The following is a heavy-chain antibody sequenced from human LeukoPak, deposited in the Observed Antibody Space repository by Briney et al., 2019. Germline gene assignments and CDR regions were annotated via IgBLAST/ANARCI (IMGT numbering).Heavy chain of an antibody. V-gene: IGHV3-48*01. CDR3: ARDQSGSYICDY. D-gene: IGHD1-26*01. CDR2: ISSSSSTI. Sequence: GGSLRLSCAASGFTVSSNYMNWVRQAPGKGLEWVSYISSSSSTIYYADSVKGRFTISRDNAKNSLYLQMNSLRAEDTAVYYCARDQSGSYICDYWGQGALVTVSS. J-gene: IGHJ4*02. CDR1: GFTVSSNY.